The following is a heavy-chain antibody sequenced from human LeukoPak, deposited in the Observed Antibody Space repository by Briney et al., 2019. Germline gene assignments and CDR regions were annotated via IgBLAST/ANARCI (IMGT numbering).Heavy chain of an antibody. CDR1: GGSISSCDYY. CDR2: IYCSGSN. V-gene: IGHV4-30-4*08. D-gene: IGHD3-10*01. J-gene: IGHJ5*02. CDR3: ASSIILPPSRFAP. Sequence: SETLSLTCTVSGGSISSCDYYWSWIRQPPGKVLEWIGYIYCSGSNYYNPSLKSRVIISVDTSKNQFSLKLRLVTAADTAVYYCASSIILPPSRFAPWGQGTLVTVSS.